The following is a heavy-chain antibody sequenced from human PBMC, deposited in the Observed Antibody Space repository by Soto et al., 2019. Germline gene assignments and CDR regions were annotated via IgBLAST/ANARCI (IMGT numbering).Heavy chain of an antibody. CDR2: IIPIFGTA. CDR1: GGTFSSYA. V-gene: IGHV1-69*06. CDR3: ARDPDYGDYGDAFDI. J-gene: IGHJ3*02. D-gene: IGHD4-17*01. Sequence: KVSCKASGGTFSSYAISWVRQAPGQGLEWMGGIIPIFGTANYAQKFQGRVTITADKSTSTAYMELSSLRSEDTAVYYCARDPDYGDYGDAFDIWGQGTMVTVSS.